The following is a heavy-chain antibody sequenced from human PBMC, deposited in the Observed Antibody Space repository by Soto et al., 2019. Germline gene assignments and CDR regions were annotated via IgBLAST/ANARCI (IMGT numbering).Heavy chain of an antibody. CDR1: GFSFSSYW. CDR3: AQVSYCSKTNRFDC. D-gene: IGHD3-16*02. V-gene: IGHV3-7*01. J-gene: IGHJ4*02. Sequence: EVQLVESGGGLVQPGGPLRLSCAASGFSFSSYWMSWVRQAPGKGLEWVANIKQDGSEKYYVDSVNGRFTISRDNAKTSLYLQMSCLIAEGCAVYYCAQVSYCSKTNRFDCWGQGTVVSVS. CDR2: IKQDGSEK.